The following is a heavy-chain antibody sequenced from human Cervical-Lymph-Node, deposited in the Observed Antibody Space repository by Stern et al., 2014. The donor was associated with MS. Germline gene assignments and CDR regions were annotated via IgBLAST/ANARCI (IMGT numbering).Heavy chain of an antibody. V-gene: IGHV5-51*01. D-gene: IGHD4-17*01. Sequence: VQLVESGTEVKKPGESLKISCKGSADSFSNYWIGWVRQMPGNGLEWMGIIYPDDSDTKSSPSFQGQVTISADRSISTAYLQWNTLKASDTAVYYCARTTSFYYGYVDYWGQGTLVTVSS. J-gene: IGHJ4*02. CDR3: ARTTSFYYGYVDY. CDR2: IYPDDSDT. CDR1: ADSFSNYW.